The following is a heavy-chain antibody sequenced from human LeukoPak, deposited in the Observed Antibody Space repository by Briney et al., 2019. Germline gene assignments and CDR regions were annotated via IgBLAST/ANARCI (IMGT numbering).Heavy chain of an antibody. V-gene: IGHV1-18*01. CDR3: ARDENIVVVPAAIKGWFDP. CDR1: GYTFTSYG. J-gene: IGHJ5*02. Sequence: ASVKVSCKASGYTFTSYGISWVRQAPGQGLEWMGWISAYNGNTNYAQKLQGRVTMTTDTSTSTAYMELRSLRSDDTAVYYCARDENIVVVPAAIKGWFDPWGQGTLVTVSS. D-gene: IGHD2-2*02. CDR2: ISAYNGNT.